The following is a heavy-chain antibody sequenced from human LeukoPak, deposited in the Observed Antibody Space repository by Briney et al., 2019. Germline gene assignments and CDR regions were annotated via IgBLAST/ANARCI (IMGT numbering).Heavy chain of an antibody. J-gene: IGHJ4*02. V-gene: IGHV3-33*01. D-gene: IGHD5-12*01. CDR1: GFTFNSYG. Sequence: GRSLTLSCATSGFTFNSYGFHWVRQAPGKGLEWVADIWYDGSNKYYADSVKGRFTISRDNSKNTVSLQMTSLRAEDTAVSYCVRAYSGFSSRGFDYWGQGTLVSVSS. CDR2: IWYDGSNK. CDR3: VRAYSGFSSRGFDY.